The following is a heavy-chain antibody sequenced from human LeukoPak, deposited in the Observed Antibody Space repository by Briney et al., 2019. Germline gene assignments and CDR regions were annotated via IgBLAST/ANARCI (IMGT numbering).Heavy chain of an antibody. CDR3: AKDSHIVVVTAFDY. V-gene: IGHV3-23*01. D-gene: IGHD2-21*02. Sequence: PGGTLRLSRAASGFTFSNYGMSWVRQAPGKGLEWVSAISGSGGGTYYADSVKGRFTISRDNSKNTLYLQVNSLRAEDTAVYYCAKDSHIVVVTAFDYWGQGTLVTVSS. CDR2: ISGSGGGT. CDR1: GFTFSNYG. J-gene: IGHJ4*02.